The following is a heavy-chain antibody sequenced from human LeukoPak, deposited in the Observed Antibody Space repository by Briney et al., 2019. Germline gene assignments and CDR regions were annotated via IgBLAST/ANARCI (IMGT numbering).Heavy chain of an antibody. CDR3: ARGLVAPPLWAFDY. D-gene: IGHD2-8*02. Sequence: DSVKVSCKASGYTFTGYYMHWVRQAPGQGLEWMGWINPNSGGTNYAQKFQGRVTMTRDTSISTAYMELSRLRSDDTAVYYCARGLVAPPLWAFDYWGQGTLVTVSS. CDR2: INPNSGGT. V-gene: IGHV1-2*02. J-gene: IGHJ4*02. CDR1: GYTFTGYY.